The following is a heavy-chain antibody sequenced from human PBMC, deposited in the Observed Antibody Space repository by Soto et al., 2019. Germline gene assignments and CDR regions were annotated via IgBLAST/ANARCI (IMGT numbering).Heavy chain of an antibody. Sequence: QVQLVQSGAVEKKPGASVKVSCKTSGYTFTTYGMHWVRQAPGKRPEWLGWINAGSGKTKYSQRCQGSVSITRDTSASTGYVALSSPRGEETDVYYCTVTTKISYFDYLGQGTMIIVSS. D-gene: IGHD4-17*01. CDR3: TVTTKISYFDY. CDR2: INAGSGKT. CDR1: GYTFTTYG. V-gene: IGHV1-3*05. J-gene: IGHJ4*02.